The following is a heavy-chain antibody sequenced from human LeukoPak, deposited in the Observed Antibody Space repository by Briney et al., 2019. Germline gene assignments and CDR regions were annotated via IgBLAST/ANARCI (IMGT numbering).Heavy chain of an antibody. CDR2: ISYDGSGK. CDR1: GFTFSSYA. CDR3: AKAGYSSSWYESWFDP. J-gene: IGHJ5*02. D-gene: IGHD6-13*01. V-gene: IGHV3-30-3*01. Sequence: GGSLRLSCAASGFTFSSYAMHWVRQAPGKGLEWVAVISYDGSGKYYADSVKGRFTISRDNSKNTLYLQMNSLRAEDTAVYYCAKAGYSSSWYESWFDPWGQGTLVTVSS.